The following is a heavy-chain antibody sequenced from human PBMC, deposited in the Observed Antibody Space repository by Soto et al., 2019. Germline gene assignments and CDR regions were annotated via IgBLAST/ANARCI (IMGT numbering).Heavy chain of an antibody. CDR2: ISAYNGNT. CDR1: GYTFTSYD. J-gene: IGHJ5*02. Sequence: QVQLVQSGAEVKKPGAEVKVSCNASGYTFTSYDISWVRQAPGQGLEWMGWISAYNGNTNYAQKLQGRVTMTTDTSTSTAYMELRSLRSDDTAVYYCARALSGDYDSWFDPWGQGTLVTVSS. CDR3: ARALSGDYDSWFDP. D-gene: IGHD4-17*01. V-gene: IGHV1-18*01.